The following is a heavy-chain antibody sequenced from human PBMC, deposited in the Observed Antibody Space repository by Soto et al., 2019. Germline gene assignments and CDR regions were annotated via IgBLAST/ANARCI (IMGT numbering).Heavy chain of an antibody. CDR1: GGTFSSYA. CDR2: IIPIFGTA. V-gene: IGHV1-69*13. D-gene: IGHD3-3*01. J-gene: IGHJ6*02. Sequence: SVKVSCKASGGTFSSYAISWVRQAPGQGLEWMGGIIPIFGTANYAQKFQGRVTITADESTSTAYMELSSLRSEDTAVYYCARQITIFGVVPSYYYYYGMDVWGQGTTVTVXS. CDR3: ARQITIFGVVPSYYYYYGMDV.